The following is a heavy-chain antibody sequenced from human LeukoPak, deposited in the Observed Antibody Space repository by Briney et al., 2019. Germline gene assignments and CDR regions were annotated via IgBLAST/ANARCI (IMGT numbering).Heavy chain of an antibody. J-gene: IGHJ5*02. CDR2: IYYSGST. Sequence: PSETLSLTCTVSGGSISSSSYYWGWIRQPPGKGLEWIGSIYYSGSTYYNPSLKSRVTISVDTSKNQFSLKLSSVTAADTAVYYCAPYCSGGSCYGGGFDPWGQGTLVTVSS. CDR3: APYCSGGSCYGGGFDP. CDR1: GGSISSSSYY. D-gene: IGHD2-15*01. V-gene: IGHV4-39*01.